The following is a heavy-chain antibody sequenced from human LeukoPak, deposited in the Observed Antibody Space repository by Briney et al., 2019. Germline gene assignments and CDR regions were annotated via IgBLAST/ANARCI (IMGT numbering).Heavy chain of an antibody. V-gene: IGHV4-59*10. Sequence: SETLSLTCAVYGGSFSGYYWSWIRQPGGKGLEWIGRIYTTGSTNYNPSLKSRVIMSIDTSKNQFSLKLSSVTAADTAVYYCARDPHYYYDSSAYYDYWGQGTLVTVSS. CDR3: ARDPHYYYDSSAYYDY. CDR1: GGSFSGYY. J-gene: IGHJ4*02. CDR2: IYTTGST. D-gene: IGHD3-22*01.